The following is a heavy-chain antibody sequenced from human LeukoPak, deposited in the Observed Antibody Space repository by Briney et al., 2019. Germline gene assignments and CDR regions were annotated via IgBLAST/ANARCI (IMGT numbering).Heavy chain of an antibody. Sequence: GASVKVSCKASGYTFTGYYMHWVRQAPGQGLEWMGRINPNSGGTNYAQKFQGRVTMTRDTSISTAYMELSRLRSDDTAVYYCASPGYSSSWYLVYWGQGTLVTVSS. CDR1: GYTFTGYY. V-gene: IGHV1-2*06. CDR3: ASPGYSSSWYLVY. J-gene: IGHJ4*02. CDR2: INPNSGGT. D-gene: IGHD6-13*01.